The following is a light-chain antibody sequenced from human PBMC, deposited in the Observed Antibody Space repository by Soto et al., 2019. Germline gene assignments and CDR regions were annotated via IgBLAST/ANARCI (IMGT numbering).Light chain of an antibody. CDR3: HQYGSSPYT. CDR1: QSVSSSY. J-gene: IGKJ2*01. V-gene: IGKV3-20*01. CDR2: GAS. Sequence: EIVLTQSPGTLSLSPGERATLSCRASQSVSSSYLAWYQQKPGQAPKLLIYGASSRATGIPDRFSGSGSGTDFTLTISRLEPEDFAVYYCHQYGSSPYTFGQGTPLAIK.